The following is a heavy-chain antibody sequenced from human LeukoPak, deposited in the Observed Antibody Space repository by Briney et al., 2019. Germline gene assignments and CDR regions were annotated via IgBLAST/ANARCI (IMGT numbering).Heavy chain of an antibody. V-gene: IGHV3-21*01. CDR1: GFTFSNHG. CDR3: ARDSMILTGANY. J-gene: IGHJ4*02. Sequence: GGSLRLSCAASGFTFSNHGMNWVRQAPGKGLEWVSGISPRGDIKYYADSVKGRFTISRDNAKNSLYLQMNSLRAEDTAVYYCARDSMILTGANYWGQGTLVTVSS. D-gene: IGHD3-9*01. CDR2: ISPRGDIK.